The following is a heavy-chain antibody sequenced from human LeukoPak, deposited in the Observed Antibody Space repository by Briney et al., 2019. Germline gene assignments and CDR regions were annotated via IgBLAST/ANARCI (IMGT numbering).Heavy chain of an antibody. Sequence: KAGGSLRLSCAASGFTFSNAWMSWVRQAPGKGLEWVGNIYYSGSTYYNPSLESRVTISVDTSMTQFSLRLTSVTAADTAVYFCARDIGIYPHVAFDIWGQG. J-gene: IGHJ3*02. CDR2: IYYSGST. CDR1: GFTFSNAW. D-gene: IGHD1-26*01. CDR3: ARDIGIYPHVAFDI. V-gene: IGHV4-4*01.